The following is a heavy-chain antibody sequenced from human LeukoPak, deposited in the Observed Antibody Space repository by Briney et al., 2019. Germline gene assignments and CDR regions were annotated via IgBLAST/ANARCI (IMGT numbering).Heavy chain of an antibody. V-gene: IGHV3-11*05. CDR2: ISSSSSYT. CDR1: GFTFTDSY. D-gene: IGHD5-18*01. Sequence: GGSLRLSCAASGFTFTDSYMSWIRQAPGKGLEWVSYISSSSSYTNYADSVKGRFIISRDNANNSLFLQMNSLRAEDTAVYFCARVRGYSFGRPTGYFDYWGQGTLVTVSS. J-gene: IGHJ4*02. CDR3: ARVRGYSFGRPTGYFDY.